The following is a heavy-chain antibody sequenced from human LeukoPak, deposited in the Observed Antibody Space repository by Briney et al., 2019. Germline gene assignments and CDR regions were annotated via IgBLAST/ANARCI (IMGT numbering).Heavy chain of an antibody. CDR2: ISSSTSTI. V-gene: IGHV3-48*01. D-gene: IGHD2-15*01. Sequence: PGGSLRLSCAASGFTFSTYSMNWVRQAPGKGLEWVSYISSSTSTIYYADSVKGRFTISRDNAKNTLYLQMNSLRAEDTAVYYCAKDLYCSGGSCGWGQGTLVTVSS. CDR3: AKDLYCSGGSCG. CDR1: GFTFSTYS. J-gene: IGHJ4*02.